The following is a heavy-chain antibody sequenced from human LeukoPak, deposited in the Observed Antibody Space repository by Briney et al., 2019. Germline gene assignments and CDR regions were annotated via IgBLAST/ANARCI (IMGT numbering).Heavy chain of an antibody. J-gene: IGHJ6*03. CDR1: GFTFSSYS. CDR3: ARDLGIAAAGYMDA. CDR2: ISSSSSYI. V-gene: IGHV3-21*01. Sequence: GGSLRLSCAASGFTFSSYSMNWVRQAPGKGLEWVSSISSSSSYIYYADSVKGRFTISRDNAKNSLYLQMNSLRAEDMAVYYCARDLGIAAAGYMDAWGKGTTVTISS. D-gene: IGHD6-13*01.